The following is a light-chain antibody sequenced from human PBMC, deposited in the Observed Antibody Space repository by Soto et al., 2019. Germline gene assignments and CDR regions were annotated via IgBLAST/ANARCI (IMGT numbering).Light chain of an antibody. CDR1: QGISTY. Sequence: DIQMTQSPSSLSASVGERVTITCRASQGISTYLVWYQQRQGRAPKLLIYDASSLLSGVPSRFSGSGSATDFTLTISSLQPEDFATYYCQHSYRTPYTFGQGTKLETK. V-gene: IGKV1-39*01. CDR2: DAS. CDR3: QHSYRTPYT. J-gene: IGKJ2*01.